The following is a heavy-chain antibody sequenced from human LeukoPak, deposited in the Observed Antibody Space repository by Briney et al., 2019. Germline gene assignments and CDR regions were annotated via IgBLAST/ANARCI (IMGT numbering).Heavy chain of an antibody. CDR1: GYTFTGYY. CDR2: INPNSGGT. Sequence: GASVKVSCKAFGYTFTGYYIHWLRQAPGQGLEWMGWINPNSGGTDSAQKFQGRVTMTRDTSISTAYMELSSLRSDDTAVYYCAKDDISQLRVGELSPWGVFDYWGQGTLVTVSS. D-gene: IGHD3-16*02. J-gene: IGHJ4*02. V-gene: IGHV1-2*02. CDR3: AKDDISQLRVGELSPWGVFDY.